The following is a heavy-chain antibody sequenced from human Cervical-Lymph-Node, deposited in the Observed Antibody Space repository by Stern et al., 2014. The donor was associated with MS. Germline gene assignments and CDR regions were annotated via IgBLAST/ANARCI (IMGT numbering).Heavy chain of an antibody. CDR3: ATGYDNSGRRLDD. V-gene: IGHV1-3*01. CDR1: EYTFARYP. J-gene: IGHJ4*02. Sequence: QVQLVQSGAEVKKPGASVKVSCTSSEYTFARYPLHWVRQAPGQRLEWMGWINAGNGNTTYSQRFQGRVAITRDTSASRAYMELSTLRSEDTAVYYCATGYDNSGRRLDDWGQGTLVTVSS. CDR2: INAGNGNT. D-gene: IGHD3-22*01.